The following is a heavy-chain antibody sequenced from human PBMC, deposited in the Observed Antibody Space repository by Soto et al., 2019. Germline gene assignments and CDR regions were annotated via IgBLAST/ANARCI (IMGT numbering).Heavy chain of an antibody. CDR1: GFTFSNYA. Sequence: HPGGSLRLSCTASGFTFSNYAMSWVRQAPGKGLEWVSGISGSGGSTYYADSVKGRFTISRDNSKNTLYLQMNSLRDEDTAVYYCARDPSPITIFGPETDNDYWGQGTLVTVSS. V-gene: IGHV3-23*01. D-gene: IGHD3-3*01. CDR2: ISGSGGST. J-gene: IGHJ4*02. CDR3: ARDPSPITIFGPETDNDY.